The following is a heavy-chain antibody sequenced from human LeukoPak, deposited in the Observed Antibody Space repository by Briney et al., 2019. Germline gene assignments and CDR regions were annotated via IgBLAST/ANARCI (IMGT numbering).Heavy chain of an antibody. Sequence: SETLSLTCTVSSGSIISSYWSWIRQTPGKPLEWIGYIYYSGRTSYNPSLKSRVTISVDTSNNQFSLRLDSVTAADTAVYFCARHGGTVAINDAFDIWGQGTMVTVSS. CDR2: IYYSGRT. J-gene: IGHJ3*02. D-gene: IGHD1/OR15-1a*01. CDR1: SGSIISSY. CDR3: ARHGGTVAINDAFDI. V-gene: IGHV4-59*08.